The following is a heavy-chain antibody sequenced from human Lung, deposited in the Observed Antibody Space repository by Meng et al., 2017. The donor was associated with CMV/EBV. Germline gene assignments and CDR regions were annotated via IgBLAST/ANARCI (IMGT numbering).Heavy chain of an antibody. CDR1: FTFSDYY. V-gene: IGHV3-11*04. Sequence: FTFSDYYMSWIRQAPGKGLEWVSYISSRGSTICYADSVKGRFTISRDNAKNSLYLQMNSLRAEDTAVYYCARDRGEYGYYDSSGYYAYWGQGTLVTVSS. CDR3: ARDRGEYGYYDSSGYYAY. D-gene: IGHD3-22*01. CDR2: ISSRGSTI. J-gene: IGHJ4*02.